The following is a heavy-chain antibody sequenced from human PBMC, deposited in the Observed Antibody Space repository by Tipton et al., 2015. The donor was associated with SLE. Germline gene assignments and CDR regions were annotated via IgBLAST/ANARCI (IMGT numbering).Heavy chain of an antibody. CDR3: AREGTYLL. CDR2: ISSSGGTI. D-gene: IGHD1-26*01. J-gene: IGHJ4*02. CDR1: GFTFSSYE. V-gene: IGHV3-48*03. Sequence: GSLRLSCAASGFTFSSYEMNWVRQAPGKGLEWVSYISSSGGTIFYADSVRGRFTISRDNAKNSLYLQMNSLRAEDTALYYCAREGTYLLWGQGTLVTVSS.